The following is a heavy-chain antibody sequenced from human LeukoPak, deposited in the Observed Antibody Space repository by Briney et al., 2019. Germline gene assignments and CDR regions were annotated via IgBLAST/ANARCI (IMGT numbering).Heavy chain of an antibody. D-gene: IGHD3-22*01. J-gene: IGHJ4*02. CDR2: ISSSSSYI. CDR1: GFTFSSYS. CDR3: ASFDYYDSSGYHYFDY. Sequence: KPGGSLRLSCAASGFTFSSYSMNWVRQAPGKGLEWVSSISSSSSYICYADSVKGRFTISRDNAKNSLYLQMNSLRAEDTAVYYCASFDYYDSSGYHYFDYWGQGTLVTVSS. V-gene: IGHV3-21*01.